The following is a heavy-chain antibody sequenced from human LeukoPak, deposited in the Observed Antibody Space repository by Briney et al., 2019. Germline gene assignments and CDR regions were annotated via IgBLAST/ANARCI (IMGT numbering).Heavy chain of an antibody. D-gene: IGHD4-23*01. Sequence: RASVKVSCKASGYTFTTYDINWVRQAPGQGLEWMGWMNPNSGNTGYAQKFQGRVTMTRNNSISTAYMELRSLRSEDTAVYYCARGPNKSDGGNSGSAWFDPWGQGTLVTVSS. CDR1: GYTFTTYD. CDR2: MNPNSGNT. V-gene: IGHV1-8*01. J-gene: IGHJ5*02. CDR3: ARGPNKSDGGNSGSAWFDP.